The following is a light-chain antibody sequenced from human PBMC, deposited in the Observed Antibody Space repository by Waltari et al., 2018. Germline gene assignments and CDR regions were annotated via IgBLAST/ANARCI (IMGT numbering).Light chain of an antibody. CDR2: GAS. Sequence: EIVLTQSPGTLSLSPGEGATISCRASQSISSIYLAWYQQKPGQAPRLLIYGASSRATGIPDSFSGSGSGTDFTLTISRLEPEDSAVYYCQHYSSSSITFGQGTRLEIK. J-gene: IGKJ5*01. CDR3: QHYSSSSIT. V-gene: IGKV3-20*01. CDR1: QSISSIY.